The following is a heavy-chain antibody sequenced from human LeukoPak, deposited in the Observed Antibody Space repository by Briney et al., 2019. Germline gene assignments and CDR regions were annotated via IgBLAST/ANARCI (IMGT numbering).Heavy chain of an antibody. CDR1: GFTFNTYA. J-gene: IGHJ4*02. D-gene: IGHD5-24*01. Sequence: GGSLRLSCAASGFTFNTYAMNWVRQAPGKGLEWVSVIIGNGGDIHYAGSVRGRFTISRDNSKNTLYLQMNSLRVEDTAVYYCAKDRIPDGRYSIDFWGPGTLVTVSS. V-gene: IGHV3-23*01. CDR3: AKDRIPDGRYSIDF. CDR2: IIGNGGDI.